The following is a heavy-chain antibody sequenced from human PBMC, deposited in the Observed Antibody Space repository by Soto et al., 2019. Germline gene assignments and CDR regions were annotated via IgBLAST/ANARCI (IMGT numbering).Heavy chain of an antibody. V-gene: IGHV4-59*08. Sequence: SETLSLTCTVSGGSISSYYWSWIRQPPGKGLEWIGYIYYSGSTNYNPSLKSRVTISVDTSKNQFSLKLSSVTAADTAVYYCARALHGATYFDPWGQGTLVTVSS. CDR3: ARALHGATYFDP. J-gene: IGHJ5*02. CDR2: IYYSGST. CDR1: GGSISSYY. D-gene: IGHD2-15*01.